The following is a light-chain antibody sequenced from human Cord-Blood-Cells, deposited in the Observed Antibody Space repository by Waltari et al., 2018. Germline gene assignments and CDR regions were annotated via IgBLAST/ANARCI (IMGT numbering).Light chain of an antibody. V-gene: IGKV4-1*01. CDR1: QSVLYSSNNKNY. CDR3: EQYYSTPPA. J-gene: IGKJ1*01. Sequence: DIVMTQSPDSLAVSLGERATINCKSSQSVLYSSNNKNYLAWYQQKPGQPPKLLIYWASTGESGVPSGFSGSGSVTDFTLTISSLQAEDVAVYYCEQYYSTPPAFGQGTKVEIK. CDR2: WAS.